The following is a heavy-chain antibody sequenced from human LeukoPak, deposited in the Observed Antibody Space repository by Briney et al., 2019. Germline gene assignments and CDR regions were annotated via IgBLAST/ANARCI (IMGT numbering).Heavy chain of an antibody. CDR2: IYTSGST. D-gene: IGHD3-22*01. CDR3: ARVIYDSSGFDY. CDR1: GGSISSGSYK. V-gene: IGHV4-61*02. Sequence: SESLSLTCTVSGGSISSGSYKSSWLRPPAGTGPEWIARIYTSGSTNYNPSLKRRVTISVDTSKNQFSLKLSSVTAADTAVYYCARVIYDSSGFDYWGQGTLVTVSS. J-gene: IGHJ4*02.